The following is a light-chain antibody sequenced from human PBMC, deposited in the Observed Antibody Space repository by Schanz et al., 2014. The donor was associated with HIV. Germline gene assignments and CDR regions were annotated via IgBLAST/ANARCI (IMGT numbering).Light chain of an antibody. V-gene: IGLV2-8*01. CDR1: SSNVGGYNY. J-gene: IGLJ3*02. CDR3: GSFTTRNIWV. Sequence: QSALTQPPSASGSRGQSVAISCTGSSSNVGGYNYVSWYQQHPGKAPKLMIYDVTKRPSGVPDRFSGSKSGNTASLTISGLQAEDEADYYCGSFTTRNIWVFGGGTKLTVL. CDR2: DVT.